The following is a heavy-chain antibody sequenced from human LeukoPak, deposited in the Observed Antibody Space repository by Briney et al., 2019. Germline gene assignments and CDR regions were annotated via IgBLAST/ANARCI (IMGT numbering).Heavy chain of an antibody. CDR3: AKSRRGLVTGEFDY. Sequence: PGGSLRLSCAASGFIFSRYAMNWVRQAPGKGLEWDSVISGSGGRTYYADSVKGRFTISRDNSKNTLYLQMNSLRAEDTAVYSCAKSRRGLVTGEFDYWGQGTLVTVSS. V-gene: IGHV3-23*01. CDR2: ISGSGGRT. J-gene: IGHJ4*02. D-gene: IGHD2-21*02. CDR1: GFIFSRYA.